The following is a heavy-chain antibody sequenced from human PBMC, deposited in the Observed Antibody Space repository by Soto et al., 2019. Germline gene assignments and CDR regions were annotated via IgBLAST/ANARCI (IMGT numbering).Heavy chain of an antibody. CDR2: IIPIFGTA. D-gene: IGHD1-1*01. CDR3: ARRGTGHYYYYGMDV. V-gene: IGHV1-69*06. Sequence: SVKVSCKASGGTFSSYAISWVRQAPGQGLEWMGGIIPIFGTANYAQKFQGRVTITADKSTSTAYMELSSLRSEDTAVYYCARRGTGHYYYYGMDVWGQGTTVTVSS. J-gene: IGHJ6*02. CDR1: GGTFSSYA.